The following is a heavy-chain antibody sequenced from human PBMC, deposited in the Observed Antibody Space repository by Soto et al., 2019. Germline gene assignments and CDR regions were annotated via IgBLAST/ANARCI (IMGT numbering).Heavy chain of an antibody. CDR3: AKQRKYRDDYYPMDV. J-gene: IGHJ6*02. CDR1: GFTFSSYG. Sequence: EMQLLESGGGLVQPGGSLRLSCVASGFTFSSYGMSWVRQAPGKGLEGVAGISGISGRTDYAESVKGRFTISRDNSNNILYLQLNSLRAEDTAIYYCAKQRKYRDDYYPMDVWGQGATVTVSS. V-gene: IGHV3-23*01. D-gene: IGHD5-18*01. CDR2: ISGISGRT.